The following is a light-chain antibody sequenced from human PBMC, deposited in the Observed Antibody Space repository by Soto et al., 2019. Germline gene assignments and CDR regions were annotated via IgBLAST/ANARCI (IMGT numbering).Light chain of an antibody. CDR1: QSVGIN. J-gene: IGKJ2*01. CDR2: DAS. Sequence: EIVMTQSPATLSVAPGERAPLSCRASQSVGINLAWYQQKPGQAPRLLIYDASTRATAVPARFSGSGSGTEFTLTITSLQSEDVAVYYCQQYNNWPLYTFGQGTKVDIK. CDR3: QQYNNWPLYT. V-gene: IGKV3-15*01.